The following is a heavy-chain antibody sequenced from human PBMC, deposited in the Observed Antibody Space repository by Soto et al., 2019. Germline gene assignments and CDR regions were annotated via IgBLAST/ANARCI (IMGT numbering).Heavy chain of an antibody. CDR3: ARDLRGYSNGFDP. CDR1: GYTFSDYY. D-gene: IGHD3-22*01. CDR2: INPNSGNT. J-gene: IGHJ5*02. Sequence: QVQVEQSGAEVKKPGASVKVSCKTSGYTFSDYYMHWVRQAPGQGLEWMGWINPNSGNTGYAQKCRGRVTMTRDTSITTAYMELTSLRSDDTAIYYCARDLRGYSNGFDPWGQGTLVTVSS. V-gene: IGHV1-2*02.